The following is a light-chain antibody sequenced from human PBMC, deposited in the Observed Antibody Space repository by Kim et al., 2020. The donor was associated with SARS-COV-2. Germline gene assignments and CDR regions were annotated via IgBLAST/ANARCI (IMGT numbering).Light chain of an antibody. J-gene: IGKJ4*01. CDR1: QSISSR. Sequence: ASVGDRISIPCRASQSISSRLAWYKQKPGQAPKLLIYDASTLEGWVPSRFSGGGSGTEFTLTITSLHADDFASYSCQHYHSYPLTFGGGTKVDIK. CDR3: QHYHSYPLT. V-gene: IGKV1-5*01. CDR2: DAS.